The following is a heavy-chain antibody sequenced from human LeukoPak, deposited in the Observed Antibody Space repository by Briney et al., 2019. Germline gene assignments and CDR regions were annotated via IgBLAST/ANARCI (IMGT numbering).Heavy chain of an antibody. J-gene: IGHJ4*02. CDR1: GGSFSGYY. V-gene: IGHV4-34*01. Sequence: SETLSLTCAVYGGSFSGYYWSWIRQPPGKGLEWIGEINHSGSTNYNPSLKSRVTISVDTSKNQFSLKLSSVTAADTAVYYCARGRGWYPGFDYWGQGTLVTVSS. D-gene: IGHD6-19*01. CDR2: INHSGST. CDR3: ARGRGWYPGFDY.